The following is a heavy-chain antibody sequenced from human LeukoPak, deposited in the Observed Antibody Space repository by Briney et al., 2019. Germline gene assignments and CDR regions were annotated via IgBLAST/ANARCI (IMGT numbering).Heavy chain of an antibody. CDR1: GSSFTSYW. Sequence: GGSLEISCKGSGSSFTSYWIGWVRQLPGKGVGGMGIIYPGDSDTRYSPSFQGQVTISADKSISTAYLQSSSLKASDTAMYYCARPPVGATGAFDIWGQGTMVTVSS. CDR2: IYPGDSDT. V-gene: IGHV5-51*01. CDR3: ARPPVGATGAFDI. D-gene: IGHD1-26*01. J-gene: IGHJ3*02.